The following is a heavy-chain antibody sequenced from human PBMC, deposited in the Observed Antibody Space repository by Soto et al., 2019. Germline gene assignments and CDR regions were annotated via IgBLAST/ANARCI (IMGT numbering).Heavy chain of an antibody. J-gene: IGHJ4*02. V-gene: IGHV1-2*04. CDR3: AKGGGGYSGYDLAY. CDR1: GYTFTDYF. CDR2: INPNSGGT. D-gene: IGHD5-12*01. Sequence: QVQLVQSGPEVKKPGASVKVSCKASGYTFTDYFIYWVRQAPGQGLEWMGWINPNSGGTHYAEKFQGWVTLTRDTSMSTTYMELSRLRWTDTAVYYCAKGGGGYSGYDLAYWGQGTLVTVSS.